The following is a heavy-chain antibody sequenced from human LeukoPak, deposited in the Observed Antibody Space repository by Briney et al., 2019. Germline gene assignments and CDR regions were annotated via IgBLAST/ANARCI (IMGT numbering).Heavy chain of an antibody. Sequence: PSETLSLTCAVYGGSFSGYYWSWIRQPPGKGPEWIGEINHSGSTNYNPSLKSRVTISVDTSKNQFSLKLSSVTAADTAVYYCARGPGIAAAGTRGAFDSRDYWGQGTLVTVSS. V-gene: IGHV4-34*01. CDR2: INHSGST. CDR1: GGSFSGYY. J-gene: IGHJ4*02. D-gene: IGHD6-13*01. CDR3: ARGPGIAAAGTRGAFDSRDY.